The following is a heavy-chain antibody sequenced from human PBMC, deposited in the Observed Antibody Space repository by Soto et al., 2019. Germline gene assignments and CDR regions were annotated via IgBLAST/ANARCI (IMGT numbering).Heavy chain of an antibody. CDR2: INAGNDNT. D-gene: IGHD3-10*01. V-gene: IGHV1-3*01. CDR1: GYTFTTYV. Sequence: QVQLVQSGAEVKKPGASVKVSCKASGYTFTTYVMHWVRQAPGQRIEWMGWINAGNDNTKYSQKFQGRVTITRDTSASTVYMELMSLSSEDTAVYYCARVGHYYYGMDVWGQGTTVTVSS. J-gene: IGHJ6*02. CDR3: ARVGHYYYGMDV.